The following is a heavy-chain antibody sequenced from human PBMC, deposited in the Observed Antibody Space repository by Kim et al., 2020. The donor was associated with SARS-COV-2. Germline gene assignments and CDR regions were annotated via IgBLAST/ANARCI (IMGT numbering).Heavy chain of an antibody. D-gene: IGHD5-12*01. CDR2: ISSSSSYI. J-gene: IGHJ4*02. V-gene: IGHV3-21*04. CDR1: GFTFSSYS. CDR3: ARDREPWDLTITTPPNY. Sequence: GGSLRLSCAASGFTFSSYSMNWVRQAPGKGLEWVSSISSSSSYIYYADSVKGRFTISRDNAKNSLYLQMNSLRAEDTAVYYCARDREPWDLTITTPPNYWGQGTLVTVSS.